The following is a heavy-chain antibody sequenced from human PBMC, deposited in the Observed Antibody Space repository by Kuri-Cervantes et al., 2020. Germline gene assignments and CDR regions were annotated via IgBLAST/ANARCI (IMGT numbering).Heavy chain of an antibody. D-gene: IGHD2-8*02. CDR1: SYSITSSYY. Sequence: SETLSLTCTVSSYSITSSYYWGWIRQPPGKGLEWIGSIYHNGRTYYNPSLRSRVTVSVDTSQTQFSLKLNSVTAADTGIYYCASVTGTGYPAYWGQEARVTVSS. J-gene: IGHJ4*02. CDR3: ASVTGTGYPAY. CDR2: IYHNGRT. V-gene: IGHV4-38-2*02.